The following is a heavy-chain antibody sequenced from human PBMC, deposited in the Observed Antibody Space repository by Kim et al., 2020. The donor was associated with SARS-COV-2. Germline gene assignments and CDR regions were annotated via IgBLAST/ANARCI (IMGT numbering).Heavy chain of an antibody. J-gene: IGHJ6*02. CDR2: IVPIFGTA. CDR1: GCTFSSYS. CDR3: ARRVTTELVYGMYV. V-gene: IGHV1-69*13. D-gene: IGHD4-4*01. Sequence: SVKVSCKASGCTFSSYSISWVRQAPGQGLEWMGGIVPIFGTANYAQKFQGRVTITADESTSTAYMELSSLRSEDTAVYYCARRVTTELVYGMYVWGQGTTVTVSS.